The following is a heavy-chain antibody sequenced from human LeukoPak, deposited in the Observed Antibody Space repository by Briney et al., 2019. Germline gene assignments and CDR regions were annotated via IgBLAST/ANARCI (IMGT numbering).Heavy chain of an antibody. J-gene: IGHJ4*02. V-gene: IGHV3-30*09. CDR2: ISSGGSNK. Sequence: GGSLRLSCAASGFTFSSYAMHWVRQAPGKGLEWVAFISSGGSNKYYADSVKGRFAISRDNSKNTLYLQMNGLRDEDAAVYYCDPHDSASQFWGQGTLVTVSS. CDR1: GFTFSSYA. D-gene: IGHD6-6*01. CDR3: DPHDSASQF.